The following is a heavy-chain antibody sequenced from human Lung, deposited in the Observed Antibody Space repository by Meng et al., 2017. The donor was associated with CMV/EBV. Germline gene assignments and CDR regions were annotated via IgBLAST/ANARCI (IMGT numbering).Heavy chain of an antibody. CDR2: IIPIIGKT. J-gene: IGHJ5*02. V-gene: IGHV1-69*10. CDR1: GGTFSNYA. Sequence: SVXVSXXASGGTFSNYAISWVRQAPGQGLEWMGGIIPIIGKTSYAQNLQGRVTITADKSTSTVYMELSSLRSEDTAVYYCARTLIGVARFGPWGQGTLVTVSS. CDR3: ARTLIGVARFGP. D-gene: IGHD3-3*01.